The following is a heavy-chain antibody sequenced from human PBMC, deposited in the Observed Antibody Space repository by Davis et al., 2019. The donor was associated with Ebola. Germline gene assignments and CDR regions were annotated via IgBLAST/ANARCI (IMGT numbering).Heavy chain of an antibody. Sequence: PGGSLRLSCAASGFTFSSYEMNWVRQAPGKGLEWVSYISSSGSTIYYADSVKGRFTISRDNAKNSLYLQMNSLRAEDTAVYYCASGGAIFGVVTHFDYWGQGTLVTVSS. J-gene: IGHJ4*02. D-gene: IGHD3-3*01. CDR2: ISSSGSTI. V-gene: IGHV3-48*03. CDR3: ASGGAIFGVVTHFDY. CDR1: GFTFSSYE.